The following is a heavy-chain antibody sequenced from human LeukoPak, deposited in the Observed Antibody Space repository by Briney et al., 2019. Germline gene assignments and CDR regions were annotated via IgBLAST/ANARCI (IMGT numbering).Heavy chain of an antibody. CDR3: ARHTIVVVPAAIDY. CDR2: IYYSGST. D-gene: IGHD2-2*01. Sequence: KPSETLSLTCTVSGGSISSSSYYWGWIRQPPGKGLEWIGSIYYSGSTYYNPSLKSRVTISVDTSKNQFSLKLSSVTAADTAAYYCARHTIVVVPAAIDYWGQGTLVTVSS. V-gene: IGHV4-39*01. CDR1: GGSISSSSYY. J-gene: IGHJ4*02.